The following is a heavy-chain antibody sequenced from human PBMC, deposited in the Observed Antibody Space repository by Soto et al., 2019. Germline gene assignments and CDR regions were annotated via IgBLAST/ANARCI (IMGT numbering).Heavy chain of an antibody. V-gene: IGHV3-30*18. CDR3: ANSEYSRYKNIDV. D-gene: IGHD5-18*01. J-gene: IGHJ6*02. Sequence: PGGSLRLSCAASGFTFRVYGMQWVRHAPGRGLEWVALISYDGSIKYYADSVRGRFTISRDNSKNTLYLQMNSLRAEDTAVYYCANSEYSRYKNIDVWGQGTTVTVSS. CDR2: ISYDGSIK. CDR1: GFTFRVYG.